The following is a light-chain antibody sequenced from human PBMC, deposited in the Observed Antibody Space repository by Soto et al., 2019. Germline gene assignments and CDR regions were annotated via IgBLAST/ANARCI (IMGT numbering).Light chain of an antibody. Sequence: EIVLTQSPGTLSLSPGERATLSCRASQSVSSSYLAWYQQKPGQAPRLLIHDASSRATGISDRFTGSGSGTDFTLTISSLEPEDFAAYYCQQRSNWPPWTFGQGTKVDIK. V-gene: IGKV3D-20*02. CDR3: QQRSNWPPWT. J-gene: IGKJ1*01. CDR1: QSVSSSY. CDR2: DAS.